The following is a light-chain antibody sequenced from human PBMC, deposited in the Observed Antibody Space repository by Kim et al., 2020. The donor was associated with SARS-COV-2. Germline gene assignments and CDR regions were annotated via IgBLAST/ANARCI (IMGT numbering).Light chain of an antibody. CDR2: DVS. J-gene: IGLJ3*02. CDR1: SSDVGGYNY. Sequence: GHSSTISCTGTSSDVGGYNYVSWYQQHPGKAPKLMIYDVSKRPSGVSNRFSGSKSGNTASLTISGLQAEDEADYYCSSYTSSISWVFGGGTQLTVL. CDR3: SSYTSSISWV. V-gene: IGLV2-14*03.